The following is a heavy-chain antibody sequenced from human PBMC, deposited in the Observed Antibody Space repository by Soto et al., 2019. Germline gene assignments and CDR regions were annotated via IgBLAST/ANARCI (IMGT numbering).Heavy chain of an antibody. CDR3: AKDRLAGGFDY. J-gene: IGHJ4*02. V-gene: IGHV3-23*01. CDR2: VSATAGTT. D-gene: IGHD3-16*01. Sequence: GGAPRDSCAAPGFTFCNHATSRVRQAPGKGLEWVSLVSATAGTTYYTDSVKGRFTISRDNSRNTVYLQMNSLRADDTAVYYCAKDRLAGGFDYWGQGTLVTVSS. CDR1: GFTFCNHA.